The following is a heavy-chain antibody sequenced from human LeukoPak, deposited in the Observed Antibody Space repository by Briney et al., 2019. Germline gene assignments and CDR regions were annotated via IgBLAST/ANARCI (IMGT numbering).Heavy chain of an antibody. V-gene: IGHV4-61*01. CDR2: IYYSGST. CDR3: ARDRGYYGSEPFAY. CDR1: GASVSDATYY. J-gene: IGHJ4*02. D-gene: IGHD3-10*01. Sequence: PSETLSLTCAVSGASVSDATYYWNWIRQIPGQGREWIAYIYYSGSTNYNPSLKSRVTISVDTSKNQFSLKLSSVTAADTAMYYCARDRGYYGSEPFAYWGQGTLVTVSS.